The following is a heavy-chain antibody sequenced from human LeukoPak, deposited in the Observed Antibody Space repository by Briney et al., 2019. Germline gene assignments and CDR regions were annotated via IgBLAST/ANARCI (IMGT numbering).Heavy chain of an antibody. CDR1: GFTFSSYA. D-gene: IGHD3-22*01. CDR3: AKARWDYYDSSGYYFDY. J-gene: IGHJ4*02. V-gene: IGHV3-23*01. Sequence: PGGSLRLSCAASGFTFSSYAMSWVRQAPGKGLEWVSAISGSGGSTYYADSVKGRFTISRDNSKNTLYLQMNSLRAEDTAVYYCAKARWDYYDSSGYYFDYWGQGTLVTVSS. CDR2: ISGSGGST.